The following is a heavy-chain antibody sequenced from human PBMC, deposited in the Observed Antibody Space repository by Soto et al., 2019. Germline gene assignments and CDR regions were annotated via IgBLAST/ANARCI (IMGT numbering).Heavy chain of an antibody. V-gene: IGHV1-69*13. CDR3: ARVVPGAEAWFGP. Sequence: SVKVSCKASGGTFSSYAISWVRQAPGQGLEWMGGIIPIFGTANYAQKFQGRVTITADESTSTAYMELRSLRSDDTAVYYCARVVPGAEAWFGPWGQGTLVTVSS. D-gene: IGHD2-2*01. J-gene: IGHJ5*02. CDR1: GGTFSSYA. CDR2: IIPIFGTA.